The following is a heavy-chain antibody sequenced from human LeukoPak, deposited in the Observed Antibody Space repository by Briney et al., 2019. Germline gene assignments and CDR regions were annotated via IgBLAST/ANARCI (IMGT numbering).Heavy chain of an antibody. CDR1: GGSISSYY. J-gene: IGHJ5*02. CDR2: IYTSGST. V-gene: IGHV4-4*07. Sequence: SETLSLTCTVSGGSISSYYWSWIRQPAGKGLEWIGRIYTSGSTNYNPSLKSRVTMSVDTSKNQFSLKLSSVTAADTAVYYCARSPSSGWDNWFDPWGQGTLVTVSS. D-gene: IGHD6-19*01. CDR3: ARSPSSGWDNWFDP.